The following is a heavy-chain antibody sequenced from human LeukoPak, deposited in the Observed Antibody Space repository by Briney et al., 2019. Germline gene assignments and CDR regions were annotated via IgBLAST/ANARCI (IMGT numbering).Heavy chain of an antibody. V-gene: IGHV4-61*02. CDR2: FYTRGTT. Sequence: PSETLSLTCTVSGGSISSGSYYWSWIRQPAGKGLEWIGRFYTRGTTNYNPSLKSRVTISVDTSENQFSLKLSSVTAADTAVYYCARVWWFGELYLDYWGQGTLVTVSS. CDR1: GGSISSGSYY. J-gene: IGHJ4*02. D-gene: IGHD3-10*01. CDR3: ARVWWFGELYLDY.